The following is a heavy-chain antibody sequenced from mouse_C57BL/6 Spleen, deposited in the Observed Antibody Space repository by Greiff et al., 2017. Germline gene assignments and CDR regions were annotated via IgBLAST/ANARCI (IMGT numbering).Heavy chain of an antibody. Sequence: EVQLQQSGGDLVKPGGSLKLSCAASGFTFSSYGMSWVRQTPDKRLEWVATISSGGSYTYYPDSVKGRFTISRDNAKNTLYLQMSSLKSEDTAMYYCARQGGYDDGYFDDWGQGTTLTVSS. CDR2: ISSGGSYT. V-gene: IGHV5-6*01. J-gene: IGHJ2*01. CDR3: ARQGGYDDGYFDD. D-gene: IGHD2-2*01. CDR1: GFTFSSYG.